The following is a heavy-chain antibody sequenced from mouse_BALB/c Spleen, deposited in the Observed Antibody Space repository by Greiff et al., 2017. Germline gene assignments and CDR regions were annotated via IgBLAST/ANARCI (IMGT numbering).Heavy chain of an antibody. D-gene: IGHD1-1*01. Sequence: EVQLQQSGPGLVKPSQSLSLTCTVTGYSITSDYAWNWIRQFPGNKLEWMGYISYSGSTSYNPSLKSRISITRDTSKNQFFLQLNSVTTEDTATYYCAREPYYYGSSYRAMDYWGQGTSVTVSS. CDR1: GYSITSDYA. CDR3: AREPYYYGSSYRAMDY. J-gene: IGHJ4*01. V-gene: IGHV3-2*02. CDR2: ISYSGST.